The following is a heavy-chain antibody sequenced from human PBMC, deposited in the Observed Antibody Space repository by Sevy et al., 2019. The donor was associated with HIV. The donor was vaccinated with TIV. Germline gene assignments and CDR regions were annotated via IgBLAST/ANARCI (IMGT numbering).Heavy chain of an antibody. CDR2: ILPILRSA. CDR3: ARLSSALDYDISGTEDY. D-gene: IGHD3-22*01. Sequence: ASVKVSCKASGDTFSKYALSWVRQAPGQGLEWVGGILPILRSAKSAQKFQDRVTITADDSTSTAYMELSSLRFEDTAMYYCARLSSALDYDISGTEDYWGQGTLVTVSS. CDR1: GDTFSKYA. V-gene: IGHV1-69*13. J-gene: IGHJ4*02.